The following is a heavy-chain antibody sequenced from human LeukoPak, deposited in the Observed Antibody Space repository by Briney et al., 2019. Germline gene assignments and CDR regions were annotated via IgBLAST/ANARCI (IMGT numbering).Heavy chain of an antibody. J-gene: IGHJ4*02. D-gene: IGHD5-12*01. V-gene: IGHV1-8*01. CDR1: GYTFTSYD. CDR2: MNPNSGNT. CDR3: ARGSYSGYDDFDY. Sequence: ASVTVSCKASGYTFTSYDINWVRQAPGQGLEWMGWMNPNSGNTGYAQKFQGRVTMTRNTSISTAYMELSSLRSEDTAVYYCARGSYSGYDDFDYWGQGTLVTVSS.